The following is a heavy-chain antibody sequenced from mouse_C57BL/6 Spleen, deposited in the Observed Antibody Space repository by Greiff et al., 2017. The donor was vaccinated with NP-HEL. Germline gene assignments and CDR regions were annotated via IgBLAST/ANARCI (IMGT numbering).Heavy chain of an antibody. CDR3: ASSGYGNLYAMDY. D-gene: IGHD2-10*02. J-gene: IGHJ4*01. Sequence: VQLKESVAELVRPGASVKLSCTASGFNIKNTYMHWVKQRPEQGLEWIGRIDPANGNTKYAPKFQGKATITADTSSNTAYLQLSSLTSEDTAIYYCASSGYGNLYAMDYWGQGTSVTVSS. V-gene: IGHV14-3*01. CDR1: GFNIKNTY. CDR2: IDPANGNT.